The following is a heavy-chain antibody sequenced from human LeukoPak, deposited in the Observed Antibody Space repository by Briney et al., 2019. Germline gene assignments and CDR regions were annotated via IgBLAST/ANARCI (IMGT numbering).Heavy chain of an antibody. CDR3: ARDYVLGWELFDY. CDR1: GGSFSGYY. J-gene: IGHJ4*02. V-gene: IGHV4-34*01. D-gene: IGHD3-16*01. CDR2: INHSGGT. Sequence: PSETLSLTCAVYGGSFSGYYWSWIRQPPGKGLEWIGEINHSGGTNYNPSLKSRVTISVDTSKNQFSLKLSSVTAADTAVYYCARDYVLGWELFDYWGQGTLVTVSS.